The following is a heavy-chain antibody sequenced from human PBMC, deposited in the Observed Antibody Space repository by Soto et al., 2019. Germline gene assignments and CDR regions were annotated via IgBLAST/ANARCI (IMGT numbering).Heavy chain of an antibody. J-gene: IGHJ6*02. CDR1: GGSISSGDYY. V-gene: IGHV4-30-4*01. D-gene: IGHD3-10*01. CDR3: ARAGYYGSGSISSYYYYGMDV. CDR2: IYYSGST. Sequence: SETLSLTCTVSGGSISSGDYYWSWIRQPPRKGLERIGYIYYSGSTYYNPSLKIRVTISVDTSNNQFFLMLSSVTAADTAVYYCARAGYYGSGSISSYYYYGMDVWGQGTTVTVSS.